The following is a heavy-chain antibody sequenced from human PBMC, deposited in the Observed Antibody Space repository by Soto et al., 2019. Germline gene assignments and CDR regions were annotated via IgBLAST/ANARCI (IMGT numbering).Heavy chain of an antibody. CDR1: GFSLSTSGVG. CDR3: AHRHFGGGSSWYADY. J-gene: IGHJ4*02. CDR2: IYWDDDK. Sequence: QITLKESGPTLVKPTQTLTLTCTFSGFSLSTSGVGVGWIRQPPGKALEWLALIYWDDDKRYSPSLKSRLTITNDTSKNQVVLTMPNMDPVDTATYYCAHRHFGGGSSWYADYWGQGTLVTVSS. D-gene: IGHD6-13*01. V-gene: IGHV2-5*02.